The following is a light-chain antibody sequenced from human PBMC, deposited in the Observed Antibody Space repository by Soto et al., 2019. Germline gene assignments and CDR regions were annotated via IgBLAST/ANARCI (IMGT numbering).Light chain of an antibody. V-gene: IGKV1-5*03. CDR1: DNIVHW. J-gene: IGKJ1*01. CDR2: KAA. Sequence: DIQMTQAPSTLSASVADRVAITCRASDNIVHWVAWYQQKPGKAPKLLIYKAANLADEVPSRFAGSGSGTDFTLTITRLQPDDFATYYCQHYNSFSRTFGQGTKVDIK. CDR3: QHYNSFSRT.